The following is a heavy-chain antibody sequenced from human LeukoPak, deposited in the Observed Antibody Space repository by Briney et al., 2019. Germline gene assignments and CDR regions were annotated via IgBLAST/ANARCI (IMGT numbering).Heavy chain of an antibody. CDR1: GGFLSSYY. CDR2: IYHSGST. Sequence: SETLSLTCTVSGGFLSSYYWSWIRQPPGKGLEWIGYIYHSGSTNYNPSLKSRVTISVDTSKNQFSLKLSSVTAADTAVYYCVRRFYDYVWESYRPGDAFDIWGQGTMVTVSS. CDR3: VRRFYDYVWESYRPGDAFDI. V-gene: IGHV4-59*08. D-gene: IGHD3-16*02. J-gene: IGHJ3*02.